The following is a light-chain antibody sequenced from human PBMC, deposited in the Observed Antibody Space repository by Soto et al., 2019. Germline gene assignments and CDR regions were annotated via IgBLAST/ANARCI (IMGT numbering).Light chain of an antibody. Sequence: EIVLTQSPGTLSFSPGERATLSCRASQSVSSSYLAWYQQKPGQAPRLLIYGASSRATGIPDRFSGSGYGSDFTLTISRLEPEDFVVYYCQQYGSSPLTFGQGTKVEHK. CDR1: QSVSSSY. V-gene: IGKV3-20*01. CDR3: QQYGSSPLT. CDR2: GAS. J-gene: IGKJ1*01.